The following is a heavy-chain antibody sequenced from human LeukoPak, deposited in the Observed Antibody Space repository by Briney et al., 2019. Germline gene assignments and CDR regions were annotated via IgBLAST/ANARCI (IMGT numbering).Heavy chain of an antibody. D-gene: IGHD3-16*01. CDR3: ARATGWGPSRFDI. CDR2: IYTSGST. V-gene: IGHV4-61*02. Sequence: SQTLSLTCTVSGGSISSGSYYWSWIRQPAGKGLEWIGRIYTSGSTNYNPSLKSRVTISVDTSKNQFSLKLSSVTAADTAMYYCARATGWGPSRFDIWGQGTMVTVSS. J-gene: IGHJ3*02. CDR1: GGSISSGSYY.